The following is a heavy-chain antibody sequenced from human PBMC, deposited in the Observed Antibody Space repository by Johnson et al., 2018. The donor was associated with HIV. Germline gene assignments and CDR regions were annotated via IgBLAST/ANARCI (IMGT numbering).Heavy chain of an antibody. CDR3: TKDHDYGDAFDL. V-gene: IGHV3-30*02. CDR2: IQYDGKNT. CDR1: GLTFSNYD. J-gene: IGHJ3*01. D-gene: IGHD4-17*01. Sequence: QVLLVESGGGLVQPGGSLRLSCTASGLTFSNYDMHWVRQSPGRWLEAVAFIQYDGKNTYYADSVKGRFTISRDNSKNTLFLQMSSLRTEDTAVYYCTKDHDYGDAFDLWGQGSMVTVSS.